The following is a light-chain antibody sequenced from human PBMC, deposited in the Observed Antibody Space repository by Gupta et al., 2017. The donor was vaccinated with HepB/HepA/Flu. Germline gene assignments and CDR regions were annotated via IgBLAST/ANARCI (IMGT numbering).Light chain of an antibody. V-gene: IGLV1-44*01. Sequence: QSVLTQPPSASGTPGQRVTISCSGSSSNLESNPVNWYQQLPGTAPKLLIYSNNQRPSGVPDRFSGSKSGTSASLAISGLQSEDETDYFCAAWDDSLNGWVFGGGTKLTVL. J-gene: IGLJ3*02. CDR2: SNN. CDR1: SSNLESNP. CDR3: AAWDDSLNGWV.